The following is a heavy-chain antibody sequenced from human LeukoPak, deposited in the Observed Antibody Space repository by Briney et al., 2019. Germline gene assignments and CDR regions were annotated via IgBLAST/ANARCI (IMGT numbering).Heavy chain of an antibody. CDR3: ARGGIVVVTNHFDY. J-gene: IGHJ4*02. CDR1: GYTFTGYY. D-gene: IGHD2-21*02. Sequence: GASVKVSCKASGYTFTGYYMHWVRQALGQGLEWMGWINPNSGGTNYAQKFQGWVTMTRDTSTSTVYMELSSLRSEDTAVYYCARGGIVVVTNHFDYWGQGTLVTVSS. CDR2: INPNSGGT. V-gene: IGHV1-2*04.